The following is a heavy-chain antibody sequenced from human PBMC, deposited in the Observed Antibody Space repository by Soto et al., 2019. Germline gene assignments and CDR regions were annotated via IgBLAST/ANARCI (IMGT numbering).Heavy chain of an antibody. CDR3: ARDRSYYYYSSGYYYGSRGSYDY. V-gene: IGHV1-3*01. Sequence: ASVKVSCKASGYTFTSYAMHWVRQAPGQRLEWMGWINAGNGNTNYAQKFQGRVTITRDTSASTAYMELRSLRSDDTAVYYCARDRSYYYYSSGYYYGSRGSYDYWGQGTLVTVSS. CDR1: GYTFTSYA. CDR2: INAGNGNT. J-gene: IGHJ4*02. D-gene: IGHD3-22*01.